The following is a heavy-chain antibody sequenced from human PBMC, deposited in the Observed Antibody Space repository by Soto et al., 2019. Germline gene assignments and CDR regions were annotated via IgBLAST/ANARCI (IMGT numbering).Heavy chain of an antibody. CDR1: GFTFSSYG. Sequence: QVQLVESGGGVVQPGRSLRLSCAASGFTFSSYGMHWVRQAPGKGLEWVAVISYDGSNKYYADSVKGRFTISRDNSKNTLYLQMNSLRAEDTAVYYCATGGEKNYYYYGMDVLGQGTTVTVSS. J-gene: IGHJ6*02. V-gene: IGHV3-30*03. D-gene: IGHD1-26*01. CDR2: ISYDGSNK. CDR3: ATGGEKNYYYYGMDV.